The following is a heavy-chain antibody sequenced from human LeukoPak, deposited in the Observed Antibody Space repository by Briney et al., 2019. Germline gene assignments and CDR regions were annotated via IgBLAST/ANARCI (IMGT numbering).Heavy chain of an antibody. Sequence: ASVKVSCKASGGTSSSYAISWVRQAPGQGLEWMGWISAYNGNTNYAQKLQGRVTMTTDTSTSTAYMELRSLRSDDTAVYYCARDFAGYDFWSGYLWGSINDQFDYWGQGTLVTVSS. CDR1: GGTSSSYA. CDR3: ARDFAGYDFWSGYLWGSINDQFDY. CDR2: ISAYNGNT. V-gene: IGHV1-18*01. J-gene: IGHJ4*02. D-gene: IGHD3-3*01.